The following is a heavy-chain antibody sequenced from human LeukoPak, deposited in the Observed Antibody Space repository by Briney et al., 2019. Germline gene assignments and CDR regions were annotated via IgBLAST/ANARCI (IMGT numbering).Heavy chain of an antibody. CDR1: GYTLTELS. CDR3: AISYYYDSSGHTWGMDV. CDR2: FDPEDGET. Sequence: GASVKVSCKVSGYTLTELSMHWVRQTPGKGLEWMGGFDPEDGETIYAQKFQGRVTMTEDTSTDTAYMELSSLRSEDTAVYYCAISYYYDSSGHTWGMDVWGQGTTVTVSS. J-gene: IGHJ6*02. V-gene: IGHV1-24*01. D-gene: IGHD3-22*01.